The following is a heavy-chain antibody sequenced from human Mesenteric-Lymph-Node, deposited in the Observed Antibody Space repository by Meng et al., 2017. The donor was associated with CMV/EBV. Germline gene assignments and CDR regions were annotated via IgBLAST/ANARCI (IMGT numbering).Heavy chain of an antibody. D-gene: IGHD6-19*01. CDR3: ARIGSSGWTPSYYFDY. V-gene: IGHV4-31*03. CDR1: GGSISSGGFY. CDR2: IYYTGTT. J-gene: IGHJ4*02. Sequence: SETLSLTCTVSGGSISSGGFYWSWIRPHPGKGLEWIGYIYYTGTTYFNPSLKSRVIISLDTSKNQFSLKLNSVTAADTAVYYCARIGSSGWTPSYYFDYWGQGTLVTVSS.